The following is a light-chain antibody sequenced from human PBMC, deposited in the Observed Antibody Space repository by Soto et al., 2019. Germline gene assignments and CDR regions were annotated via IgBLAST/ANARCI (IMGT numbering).Light chain of an antibody. CDR2: AAS. CDR3: QQSYSTPPDT. J-gene: IGKJ2*01. CDR1: QSISKY. Sequence: DIQMTQPPSSLSASVGDRVTITCRASQSISKYLNWYQQKPGQAPNLLIYAASTLQSGVPSRFSGSGSETDFTLTISSLQPEDFATYYCQQSYSTPPDTFGQGNKLEIK. V-gene: IGKV1-39*01.